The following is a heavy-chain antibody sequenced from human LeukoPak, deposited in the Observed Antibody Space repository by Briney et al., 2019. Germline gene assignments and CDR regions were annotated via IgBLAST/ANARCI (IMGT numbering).Heavy chain of an antibody. D-gene: IGHD3-22*01. Sequence: ASVKVSCKASGYTFTSYYMHWVRQAPGQGLEWMGIINPSGGSTNYAQKFQGRVTLTRDTSTNTVYMELSSLRSEDTAVYYCASTMILTAPLGYWGQGTLVTVSS. CDR2: INPSGGST. CDR3: ASTMILTAPLGY. J-gene: IGHJ4*02. CDR1: GYTFTSYY. V-gene: IGHV1-46*01.